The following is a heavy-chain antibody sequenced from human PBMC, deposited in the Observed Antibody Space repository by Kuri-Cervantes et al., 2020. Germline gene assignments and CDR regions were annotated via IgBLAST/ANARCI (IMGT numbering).Heavy chain of an antibody. CDR1: GFTFRNHA. J-gene: IGHJ4*02. V-gene: IGHV3-33*01. Sequence: GGSLRLSCAASGFTFRNHAMHWVRQAPGKGLEWVAVIWSDESYKFYTDSVQGRFTISRDNSKNTLYLQMNSLRAEDTAVYYCARESVAGLDYWGQGTLVTVSS. D-gene: IGHD6-19*01. CDR3: ARESVAGLDY. CDR2: IWSDESYK.